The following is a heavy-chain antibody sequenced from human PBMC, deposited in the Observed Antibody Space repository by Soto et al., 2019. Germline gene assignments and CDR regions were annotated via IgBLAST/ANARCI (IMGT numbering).Heavy chain of an antibody. J-gene: IGHJ4*02. Sequence: EVQLVESGGGLVQPGGSLRLSCAASGFTFSNYWMSWVHQAPGKGLECVANIKQDGNEQYCVDSVKGRFTISRDNAKSSLFLQVNSLRAEDTAVYYCARGGIYSDYWGRGTLVTVSS. CDR3: ARGGIYSDY. D-gene: IGHD2-21*01. CDR1: GFTFSNYW. CDR2: IKQDGNEQ. V-gene: IGHV3-7*01.